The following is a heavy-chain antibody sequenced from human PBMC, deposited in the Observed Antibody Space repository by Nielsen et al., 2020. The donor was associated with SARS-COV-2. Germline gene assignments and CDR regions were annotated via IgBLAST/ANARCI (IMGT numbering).Heavy chain of an antibody. CDR1: GYTFASYD. CDR2: MNPNSGNT. D-gene: IGHD3-22*01. J-gene: IGHJ4*02. V-gene: IGHV1-8*01. Sequence: ASVKASCKASGYTFASYDINWVRQVTGQGLEWMGWMNPNSGNTGYAQKFQGRVTMTRNTSTSTAYMELSSLRSEDTAVYYCARDGFDSSGYYSRFDYWGQGTQVTVSS. CDR3: ARDGFDSSGYYSRFDY.